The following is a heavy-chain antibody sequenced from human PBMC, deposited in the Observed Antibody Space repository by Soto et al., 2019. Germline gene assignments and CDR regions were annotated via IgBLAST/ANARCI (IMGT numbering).Heavy chain of an antibody. CDR3: ARDFFGGYYDSSGYYYAPAFDY. CDR2: ISYDGSNK. D-gene: IGHD3-22*01. V-gene: IGHV3-30-3*01. CDR1: GFTFSSYA. Sequence: GGSLRLSCAASGFTFSSYAMHWVRQAPGKGLEWVAVISYDGSNKYYADSVKGRFTISRDNSKNTLYLQMNSLRAEDTAVYYCARDFFGGYYDSSGYYYAPAFDYWGQGTLVTVSS. J-gene: IGHJ4*02.